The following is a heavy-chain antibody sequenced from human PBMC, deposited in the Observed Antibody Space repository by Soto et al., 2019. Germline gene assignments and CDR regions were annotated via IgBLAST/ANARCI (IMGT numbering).Heavy chain of an antibody. CDR3: ARPPPDTAAFDI. CDR2: IHNNGES. D-gene: IGHD5-18*01. J-gene: IGHJ3*02. Sequence: QVQLQESGPGLVKPSETLSLTCTVSGGSISYSYWSWIRQSPGEGLEWIGYIHNNGESNYNPSLKSRVTMSLHTSKTQVSLNLTSVTAADTAVYYFARPPPDTAAFDIWGQGTMVTVSS. V-gene: IGHV4-59*08. CDR1: GGSISYSY.